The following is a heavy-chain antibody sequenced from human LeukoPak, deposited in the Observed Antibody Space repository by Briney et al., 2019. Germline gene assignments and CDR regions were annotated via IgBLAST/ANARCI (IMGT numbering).Heavy chain of an antibody. CDR1: GFTFSSYW. Sequence: GGSLRLSCAASGFTFSSYWMHWVRQAPGKGLEWISYISSTGSTMYYADSVKGRFTISRDNARNSLYLQMNSLRAEDTAVYYCARSWARGHYYYYYMDVWGKGTTVTVSS. CDR2: ISSTGSTM. D-gene: IGHD3-16*01. CDR3: ARSWARGHYYYYYMDV. V-gene: IGHV3-48*04. J-gene: IGHJ6*03.